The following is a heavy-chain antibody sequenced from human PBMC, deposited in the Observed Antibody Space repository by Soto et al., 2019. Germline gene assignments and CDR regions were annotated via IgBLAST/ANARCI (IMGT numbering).Heavy chain of an antibody. J-gene: IGHJ4*02. D-gene: IGHD3-22*01. CDR3: AKDQQSGYYYDFGRHYYFDY. CDR2: ISGSGGST. Sequence: QTGGSLRLSCAASGFTFSSYAMSWVRQAPGKGLEWVSAISGSGGSTYYADSVKGRFTISRDNSKNTLYLQMNSLRAEDTAVYYCAKDQQSGYYYDFGRHYYFDYWGQGTLVTVSS. V-gene: IGHV3-23*01. CDR1: GFTFSSYA.